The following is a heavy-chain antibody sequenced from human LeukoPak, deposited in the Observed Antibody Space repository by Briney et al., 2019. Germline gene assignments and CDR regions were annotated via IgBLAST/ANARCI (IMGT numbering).Heavy chain of an antibody. Sequence: PARSLRLSCAASGFAFSTYAMNWVRQAPGKGLEWVAVMSYDGSNKYYADSVRGRFTISRDNSKNTLYLQMNSLRSEDSAVYYCTKAGCSSTTCYSNCWGQGTLVTVSS. D-gene: IGHD2-2*01. CDR3: TKAGCSSTTCYSNC. CDR1: GFAFSTYA. J-gene: IGHJ4*02. CDR2: MSYDGSNK. V-gene: IGHV3-30*18.